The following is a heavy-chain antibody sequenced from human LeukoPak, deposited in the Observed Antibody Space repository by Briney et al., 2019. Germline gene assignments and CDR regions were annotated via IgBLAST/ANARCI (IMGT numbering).Heavy chain of an antibody. V-gene: IGHV4-59*01. CDR2: IYYSGST. D-gene: IGHD1-26*01. CDR3: ARESGGSYSVDY. Sequence: PSETLSLTCTVSGGSISSYYWSWIRQPPGKGLEWIGYIYYSGSTNYNPPLKSRVTISVDTSKNQFSLKLSSVTAADTAVYYCARESGGSYSVDYWGQGTLVTVSS. J-gene: IGHJ4*02. CDR1: GGSISSYY.